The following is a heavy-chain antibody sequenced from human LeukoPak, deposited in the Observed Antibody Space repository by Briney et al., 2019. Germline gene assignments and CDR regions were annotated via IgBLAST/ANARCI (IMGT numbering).Heavy chain of an antibody. V-gene: IGHV4-39*07. CDR2: IDYSGST. CDR1: GGSISSGSYY. CDR3: ARIESGLGLYYFDY. J-gene: IGHJ4*02. D-gene: IGHD2-15*01. Sequence: SETLSLTCTVSGGSISSGSYYWVWIRQPPGKGLEWIGTIDYSGSTNHNPSLKSRVTISVDTSKNQFSLKLSSVTAADTAVYYCARIESGLGLYYFDYWGQGTLVTVSS.